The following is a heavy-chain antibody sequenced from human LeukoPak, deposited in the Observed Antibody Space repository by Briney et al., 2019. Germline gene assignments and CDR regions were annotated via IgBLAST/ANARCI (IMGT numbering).Heavy chain of an antibody. CDR1: GFTFSNYA. CDR3: AKQRGYSGYETFDY. Sequence: GGSLRLSCAASGFTFSNYAMSWVRQAPGKGLEWVSGICGSGGSTVYAHSVKGRFTISRDNSKNTLYLQMNSLRAEDTAVYYCAKQRGYSGYETFDYWGQGTLVTVSS. V-gene: IGHV3-23*01. J-gene: IGHJ4*02. CDR2: ICGSGGST. D-gene: IGHD5-12*01.